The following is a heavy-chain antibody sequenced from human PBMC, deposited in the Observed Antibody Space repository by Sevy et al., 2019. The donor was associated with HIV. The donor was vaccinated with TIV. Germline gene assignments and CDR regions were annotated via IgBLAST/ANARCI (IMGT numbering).Heavy chain of an antibody. CDR2: ITSNGNTI. CDR3: ASSLLVDGRWGPPYGMDV. CDR1: GFIFSDRY. J-gene: IGHJ6*02. Sequence: GGSLTLSCAASGFIFSDRYMNWIRQAPGKGLEWIAYITSNGNTIYYADSVKGRFTISRDNAKNSLFLQMNSLRAEDTAVYYCASSLLVDGRWGPPYGMDVWGQGTTVTVSS. V-gene: IGHV3-11*01. D-gene: IGHD3-16*01.